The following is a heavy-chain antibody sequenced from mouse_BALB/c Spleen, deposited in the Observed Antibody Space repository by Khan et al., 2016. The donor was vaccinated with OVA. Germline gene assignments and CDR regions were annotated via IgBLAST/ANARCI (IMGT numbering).Heavy chain of an antibody. CDR3: ARRGLRWDFAY. J-gene: IGHJ2*01. CDR2: INPSTGYT. D-gene: IGHD1-1*01. Sequence: QVHVKQSGAELAKPGASVKMSCKASGYTFINYWILWVKQRPGQGLEWIGYINPSTGYTEYNQNFKDKATLTADKSSSTAYMQLSSLTSEDSAVYYCARRGLRWDFAYWGQGTTLTVSS. CDR1: GYTFINYW. V-gene: IGHV1-7*01.